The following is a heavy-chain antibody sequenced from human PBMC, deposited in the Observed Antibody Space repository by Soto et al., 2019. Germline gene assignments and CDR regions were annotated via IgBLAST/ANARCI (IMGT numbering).Heavy chain of an antibody. CDR3: ARTTAVPNTLRSRYFFDY. D-gene: IGHD4-17*01. J-gene: IGHJ4*02. V-gene: IGHV4-61*08. CDR2: VYYSGTT. CDR1: GGSISSGGYY. Sequence: SETLSLTCTVSGGSISSGGYYWSWIRQPPGKRLEWIGYVYYSGTTNYNPSLKSRVTISVDLSKNRFSPRLSSVTTADTALYYCARTTAVPNTLRSRYFFDYWGQGTLVTVSS.